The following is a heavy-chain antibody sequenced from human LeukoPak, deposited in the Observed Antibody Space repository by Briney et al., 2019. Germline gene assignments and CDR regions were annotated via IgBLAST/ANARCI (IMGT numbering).Heavy chain of an antibody. V-gene: IGHV1-18*01. D-gene: IGHD3-9*01. CDR3: ARDRFDWLTHYYYYYYMDV. J-gene: IGHJ6*03. Sequence: ASVKVSCKASGYTFTSYGISWVRQAPGQGLEWMGWISAYNGNTNYAQKLQGRVTITRNTSISTAYMELSSLRSEDTAVYYCARDRFDWLTHYYYYYYMDVWGKGTTVTISS. CDR2: ISAYNGNT. CDR1: GYTFTSYG.